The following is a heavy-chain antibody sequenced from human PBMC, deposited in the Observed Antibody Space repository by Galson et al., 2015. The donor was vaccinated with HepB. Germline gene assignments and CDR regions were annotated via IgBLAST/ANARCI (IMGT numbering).Heavy chain of an antibody. V-gene: IGHV1-46*01. CDR2: INPSGGST. Sequence: SVKVSCKASGYTFTSYYMHWVRQAPGQGLEWMGIINPSGGSTSYAQKFQGRVTMTRDTSTSTVYMELSSLRSEDTAVYYCASELGGFYSSSSGNAFDIWGQGTMVTVSS. D-gene: IGHD6-6*01. CDR3: ASELGGFYSSSSGNAFDI. J-gene: IGHJ3*02. CDR1: GYTFTSYY.